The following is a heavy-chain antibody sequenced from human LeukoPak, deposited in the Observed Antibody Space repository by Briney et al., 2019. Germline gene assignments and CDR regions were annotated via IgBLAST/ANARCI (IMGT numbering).Heavy chain of an antibody. Sequence: PGGSLRLSCAASGFTFSNYGMNWVRQAPGKGLEWVSGITGNGTTYYADSVKGRFTISRDNSKNTLYLQMNSLRAEDTAVYYCAKSGYNRFDYWGQGTLVTVSS. CDR2: ITGNGTT. J-gene: IGHJ4*02. CDR1: GFTFSNYG. V-gene: IGHV3-23*01. D-gene: IGHD5-24*01. CDR3: AKSGYNRFDY.